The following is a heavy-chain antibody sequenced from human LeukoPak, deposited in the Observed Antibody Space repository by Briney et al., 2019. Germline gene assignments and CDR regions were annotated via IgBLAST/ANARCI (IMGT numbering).Heavy chain of an antibody. D-gene: IGHD6-13*01. J-gene: IGHJ5*02. CDR3: ARLEQQLVHFWFDP. CDR1: GYSFTSYW. CDR2: IYPGDSDT. V-gene: IGHV5-51*01. Sequence: GESLKISCKTSGYSFTSYWIGWVRQMPGKGLEWMGIIYPGDSDTRYSPSFRGQVTISADKSISTAYLQWSSLKASDTAMYYCARLEQQLVHFWFDPWGQGTLVTVSS.